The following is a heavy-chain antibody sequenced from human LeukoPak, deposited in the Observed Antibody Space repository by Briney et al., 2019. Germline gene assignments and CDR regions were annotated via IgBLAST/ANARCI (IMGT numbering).Heavy chain of an antibody. V-gene: IGHV4-4*02. D-gene: IGHD3-22*01. CDR1: GGSISSSNW. J-gene: IGHJ4*02. CDR3: ATQGTKDSTGYSFDS. CDR2: VYHSGST. Sequence: SETLSLTCAVSGGSISSSNWWSWVRQPPEKGLEWIGEVYHSGSTNFNPSLRSRVTISIDKSNNQFSLRLTSVTAADTAVYYCATQGTKDSTGYSFDSWGQGMLVIVSS.